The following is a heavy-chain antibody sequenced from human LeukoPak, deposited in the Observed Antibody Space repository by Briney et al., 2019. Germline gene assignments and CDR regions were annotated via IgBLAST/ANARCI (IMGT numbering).Heavy chain of an antibody. D-gene: IGHD3-22*01. CDR1: GVTFSSYY. CDR2: INYSGST. J-gene: IGHJ4*02. V-gene: IGHV4-59*01. Sequence: SETLSLTCTASGVTFSSYYLSWIRQPPGKGLEWIWYINYSGSTNYNPSLKSRVTISVDTSKNQFSLKLSSVTAADTAVYYCARGYYYDSSGYFPTFDYWGQGTLVTVSS. CDR3: ARGYYYDSSGYFPTFDY.